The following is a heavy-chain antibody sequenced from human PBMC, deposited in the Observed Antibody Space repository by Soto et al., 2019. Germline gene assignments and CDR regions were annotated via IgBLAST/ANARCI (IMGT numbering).Heavy chain of an antibody. V-gene: IGHV4-34*01. J-gene: IGHJ4*02. CDR1: GGSFSGYY. Sequence: SETLSLTCAVYGGSFSGYYWTWIRQPPGKGLEWIGEINRSGSTNYKPSLRGRATISVDTSKNQVSLKVSSVTAADTAVYYCARGRTLITGTSLDYWGQGTLVTVSS. CDR3: ARGRTLITGTSLDY. CDR2: INRSGST. D-gene: IGHD1-20*01.